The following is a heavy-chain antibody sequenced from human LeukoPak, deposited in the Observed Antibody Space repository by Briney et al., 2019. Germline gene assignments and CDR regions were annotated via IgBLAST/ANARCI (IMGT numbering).Heavy chain of an antibody. CDR2: ICWNSGSI. J-gene: IGHJ4*02. V-gene: IGHV3-9*01. Sequence: TGGSLRLSCVASGFTFDDYAMHWVRQAPGKGLEWVSGICWNSGSIGYADSVKGRFTISRDNAKNSLYLQMNSLRAEDTALYYCAKDRGSGYDSFDYWGQGTLVTVSS. CDR1: GFTFDDYA. D-gene: IGHD5-12*01. CDR3: AKDRGSGYDSFDY.